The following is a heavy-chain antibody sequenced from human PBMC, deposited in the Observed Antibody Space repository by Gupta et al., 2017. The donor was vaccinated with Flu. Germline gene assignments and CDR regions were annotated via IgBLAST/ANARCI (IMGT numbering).Heavy chain of an antibody. CDR3: ERHHAPSVFDP. CDR2: IYYTGST. D-gene: IGHD5/OR15-5a*01. J-gene: IGHJ5*02. V-gene: IGHV4-39*01. CDR1: GGSINTDKYY. Sequence: QLQLQESGPRLVKPSETLSLTCTVSGGSINTDKYYWGWVRQPPGKGLEWIATIYYTGSTYSNPSLKSRVNMSVYTSNNHCSLHLNSVTAADTSVEFCERHHAPSVFDPWGQGTLVIGSS.